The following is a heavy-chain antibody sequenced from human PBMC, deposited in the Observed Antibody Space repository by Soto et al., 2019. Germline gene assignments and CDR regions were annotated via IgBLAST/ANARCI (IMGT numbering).Heavy chain of an antibody. J-gene: IGHJ2*01. Sequence: QVQLVESGGGLVKPGGSLRLSCAASGFTFSDYYMSWIRQAPGKGLEWVSYISSSGSTIYYADSVKGRFTISRDNAKNSLYLQMNSPRAEDTAVYYCARDEDSSGWYSPNWYFDLWGRGTLVTVSS. CDR2: ISSSGSTI. CDR3: ARDEDSSGWYSPNWYFDL. V-gene: IGHV3-11*01. CDR1: GFTFSDYY. D-gene: IGHD6-19*01.